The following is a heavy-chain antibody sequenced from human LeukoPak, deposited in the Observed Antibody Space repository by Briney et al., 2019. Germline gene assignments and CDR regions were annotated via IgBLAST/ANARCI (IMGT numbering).Heavy chain of an antibody. CDR3: ARDLSYCGGDCFRGGFDY. J-gene: IGHJ4*02. Sequence: SVKVSCKASGGTFSSYAISWVRQAPGQGLEWMGRIIPIFGTANYAQKFQGRVTITTDESTSTVYMELSSLRSEDTAVYYCARDLSYCGGDCFRGGFDYWGQGTLVTVSS. CDR1: GGTFSSYA. V-gene: IGHV1-69*05. D-gene: IGHD2-21*02. CDR2: IIPIFGTA.